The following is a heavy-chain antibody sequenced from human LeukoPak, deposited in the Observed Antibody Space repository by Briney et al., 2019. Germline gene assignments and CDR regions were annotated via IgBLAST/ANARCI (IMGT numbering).Heavy chain of an antibody. J-gene: IGHJ1*01. CDR2: IYYSGST. CDR1: GGSISSGGYY. V-gene: IGHV4-30-4*08. Sequence: SQTLSLTCTVSGGSISSGGYYWSWIRQPPGKGLEWIGYIYYSGSTYYNPSLKSRVTISVDTSKNQFSLKLSSVTAADTAVYYCARATVTTEYFQHWGQGTLVTVSS. D-gene: IGHD4-17*01. CDR3: ARATVTTEYFQH.